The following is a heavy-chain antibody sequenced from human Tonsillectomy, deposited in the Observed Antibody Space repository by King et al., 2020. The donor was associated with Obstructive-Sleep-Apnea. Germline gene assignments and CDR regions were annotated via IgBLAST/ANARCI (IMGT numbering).Heavy chain of an antibody. CDR1: GGSINTYY. V-gene: IGHV4-59*01. J-gene: IGHJ6*02. D-gene: IGHD1-1*01. CDR2: IYYSGNI. Sequence: QLQESGPGLVKPSETLSLTCTVSGGSINTYYWSWIRQPPGKGLEWIGYIYYSGNINYSPSLKSRVTMSVDRPKNQFSLRVNSVTAADTAVYYCARLLQLERHPLSGYYYYGMDVWGQGTTVTVSS. CDR3: ARLLQLERHPLSGYYYYGMDV.